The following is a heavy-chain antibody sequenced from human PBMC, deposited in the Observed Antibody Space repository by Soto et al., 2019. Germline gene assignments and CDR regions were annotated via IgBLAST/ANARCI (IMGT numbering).Heavy chain of an antibody. Sequence: GSGPTLVNPTQTLTLTCTFSGFSLSVRGETVGWIRQPPGKALEWLALIYWDDDKYYSTSLKTRLTISKDTSKNQVVLTMTNMDPVDTATYYCARIQRHYYDSSGYLYYFDYWGQGTLVTVSS. J-gene: IGHJ4*02. CDR1: GFSLSVRGET. CDR2: IYWDDDK. V-gene: IGHV2-70*13. CDR3: ARIQRHYYDSSGYLYYFDY. D-gene: IGHD3-22*01.